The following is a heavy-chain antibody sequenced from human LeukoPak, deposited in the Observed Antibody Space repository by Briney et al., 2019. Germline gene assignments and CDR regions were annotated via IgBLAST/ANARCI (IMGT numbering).Heavy chain of an antibody. CDR1: GCTFTSYY. J-gene: IGHJ6*03. Sequence: ASVKVSCKASGCTFTSYYMHWVRQAPGQGLEWMGIINPSGGSTSYAQKFQGRVTMTRDTSTSTVYMELSSLRSEDTAVYYCARDGLYSSGWSNSYYYYYYMDVWGKGTTVTVSS. CDR2: INPSGGST. D-gene: IGHD6-19*01. V-gene: IGHV1-46*01. CDR3: ARDGLYSSGWSNSYYYYYYMDV.